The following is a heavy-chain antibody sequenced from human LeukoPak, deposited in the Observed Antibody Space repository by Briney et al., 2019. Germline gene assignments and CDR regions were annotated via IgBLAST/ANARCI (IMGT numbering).Heavy chain of an antibody. J-gene: IGHJ3*02. Sequence: PSETLSLTCTVSGGSISSSSYYWGWIRQPPGKGLEWIGSIYYSGSTYYNPSLKSRVTISVDTSKNQFSLKLSSVTAADTAVYYCARDDTIFGVVNPRNNAFDIWGQGTMVTVSS. V-gene: IGHV4-39*07. CDR3: ARDDTIFGVVNPRNNAFDI. CDR2: IYYSGST. D-gene: IGHD3-3*01. CDR1: GGSISSSSYY.